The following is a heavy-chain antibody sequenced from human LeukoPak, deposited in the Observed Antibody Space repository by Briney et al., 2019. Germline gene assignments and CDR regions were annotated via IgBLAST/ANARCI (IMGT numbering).Heavy chain of an antibody. CDR1: GFTFNTYA. J-gene: IGHJ4*02. V-gene: IGHV3-23*01. CDR2: ISGSGGST. Sequence: PGGSLRLSCAASGFTFNTYAMSWVRQAPGKGLEWFSAISGSGGSTYYADSVKGRFTISRDNSKNTLYLQIHSLRAEDTAVYYCAKGKGSSSSSIDWWGQGTLVTVSS. D-gene: IGHD6-6*01. CDR3: AKGKGSSSSSIDW.